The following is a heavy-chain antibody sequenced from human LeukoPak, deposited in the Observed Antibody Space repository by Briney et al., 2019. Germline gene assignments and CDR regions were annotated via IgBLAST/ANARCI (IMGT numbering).Heavy chain of an antibody. CDR3: AKILSSWYPGFDY. CDR1: GFTVSSNY. CDR2: ISGSGGST. D-gene: IGHD6-13*01. J-gene: IGHJ4*02. V-gene: IGHV3-23*01. Sequence: GGSLRLSCAASGFTVSSNYMSWVRQAPGKGLEWVSAISGSGGSTYYADSVKGRFTISRDNSKNTLYLQMNSLRAEDTAVYYCAKILSSWYPGFDYWGQGTQVTVSS.